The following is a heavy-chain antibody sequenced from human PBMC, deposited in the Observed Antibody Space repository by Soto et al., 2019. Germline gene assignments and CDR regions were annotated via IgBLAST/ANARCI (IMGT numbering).Heavy chain of an antibody. V-gene: IGHV1-69*13. CDR3: ARGMYSSGWDHDAFDI. CDR2: IIPIFGTA. J-gene: IGHJ3*02. D-gene: IGHD6-19*01. CDR1: GVTFSSYA. Sequence: ASVKVSCKASGVTFSSYAISWVRQAPGQGLEWMGGIIPIFGTANYAQKFQGRVTITADESTSTAYMELSSLRSEDTAVYYCARGMYSSGWDHDAFDIWGQGTMVTVSS.